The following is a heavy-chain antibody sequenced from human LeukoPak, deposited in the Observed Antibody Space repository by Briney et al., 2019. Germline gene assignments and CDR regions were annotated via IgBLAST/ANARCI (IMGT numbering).Heavy chain of an antibody. Sequence: RASETLSLTCTVSGGSTSSNYWTWIRQPPGKGLEWIGYIYYSGGTNYNPSLKSRVTISMDTSKNQFSLNLSSVTAADTAVYYCARLGEWELLGYFDYWGQGTLVTVSS. J-gene: IGHJ4*02. CDR1: GGSTSSNY. CDR2: IYYSGGT. V-gene: IGHV4-59*12. CDR3: ARLGEWELLGYFDY. D-gene: IGHD1-26*01.